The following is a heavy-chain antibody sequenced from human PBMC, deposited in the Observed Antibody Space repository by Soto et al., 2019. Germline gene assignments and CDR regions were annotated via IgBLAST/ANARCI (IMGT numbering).Heavy chain of an antibody. V-gene: IGHV4-59*01. CDR2: IYYSGST. J-gene: IGHJ6*02. Sequence: QVQLQESGPGLVKPSETLSLTCTVSGGSISSYYWSWIRQPPGMGLEWIGYIYYSGSTKYNPSLKSRVTRSVDTSKNQFSLKLSSVTAADTAVYYCARSNDARVYYYYGMDVWGQGTTVTVSS. CDR1: GGSISSYY. CDR3: ARSNDARVYYYYGMDV.